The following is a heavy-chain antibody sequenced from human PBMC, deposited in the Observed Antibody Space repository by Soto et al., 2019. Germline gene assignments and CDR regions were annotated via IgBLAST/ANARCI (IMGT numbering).Heavy chain of an antibody. CDR3: ARDPSVVVVAATPYYYYGMDV. V-gene: IGHV3-7*01. D-gene: IGHD2-15*01. J-gene: IGHJ6*02. CDR1: GFTFPSYW. CDR2: IKQDGSVK. Sequence: PGGSLRLSCAASGFTFPSYWMGWVRKAPGKWLEWVANIKQDGSVKYFVDSVKGRFTISRDNAKNSLYLQMNSLRAEDTAVYYCARDPSVVVVAATPYYYYGMDVWGQGT.